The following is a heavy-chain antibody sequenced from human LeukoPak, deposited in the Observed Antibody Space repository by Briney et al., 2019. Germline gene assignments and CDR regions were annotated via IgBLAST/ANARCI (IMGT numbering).Heavy chain of an antibody. V-gene: IGHV7-4-1*02. CDR1: VGTFSSYA. CDR3: ANRWPRTTTVGGDFNYFDA. CDR2: INTNTGNP. D-gene: IGHD4-23*01. Sequence: GASVNVSCKASVGTFSSYAISWVRQAAGQRLEWMGWINTNTGNPTYAPGFTGGLVFSLDTSVSTVYLQISSLRAEDTAVYYCANRWPRTTTVGGDFNYFDAWGNGTTVTVSS. J-gene: IGHJ6*03.